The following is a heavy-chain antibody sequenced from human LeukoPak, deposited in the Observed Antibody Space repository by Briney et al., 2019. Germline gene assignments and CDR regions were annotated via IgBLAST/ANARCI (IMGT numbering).Heavy chain of an antibody. CDR1: GFTFSSYA. V-gene: IGHV3-23*01. J-gene: IGHJ4*02. CDR2: ISGSGGST. D-gene: IGHD3-22*01. CDR3: AKGLFYYDSSGYYLDY. Sequence: GGSLRLSCAASGFTFSSYAMSWVRQAPGKGLEWVSAISGSGGSTYYADSVKGRFTISRDNPKNTLYLQMNSLRAEDTAVYYCAKGLFYYDSSGYYLDYWGQGTLVTVSS.